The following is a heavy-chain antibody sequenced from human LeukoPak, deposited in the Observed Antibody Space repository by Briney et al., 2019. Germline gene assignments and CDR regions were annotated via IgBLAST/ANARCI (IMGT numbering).Heavy chain of an antibody. D-gene: IGHD2-15*01. CDR1: GFTFSSYG. J-gene: IGHJ4*02. CDR2: IRYDGSNK. CDR3: ATNGGLGYCSGGSCLLIDY. Sequence: GGSLRLFCAASGFTFSSYGMHWVRQAPGKGLEWVAFIRYDGSNKYYADSVKGRFTISRDNSKNTLYLQMNSLRAEDTAVYYCATNGGLGYCSGGSCLLIDYWGQGTLVTVSS. V-gene: IGHV3-30*02.